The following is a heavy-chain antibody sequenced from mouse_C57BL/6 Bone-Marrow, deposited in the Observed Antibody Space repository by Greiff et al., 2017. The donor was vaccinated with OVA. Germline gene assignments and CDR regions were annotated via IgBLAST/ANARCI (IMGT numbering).Heavy chain of an antibody. V-gene: IGHV1-76*01. CDR1: GYTFTDYY. CDR3: ASPYYYGSTWYFDV. D-gene: IGHD1-1*01. Sequence: VQLQQSGAELVRPGASVKLSCKASGYTFTDYYINWVKQRPGQGLEWIARIYPGSGNTYYNEKFKGKATLTAEKSSSTAYMQLSSLTSEDSAVYFCASPYYYGSTWYFDVWGTGTTVSVSS. CDR2: IYPGSGNT. J-gene: IGHJ1*03.